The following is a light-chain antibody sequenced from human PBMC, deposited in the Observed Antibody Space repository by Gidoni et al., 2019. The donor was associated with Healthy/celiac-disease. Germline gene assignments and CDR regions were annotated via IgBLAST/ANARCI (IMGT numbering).Light chain of an antibody. V-gene: IGKV3-20*01. CDR1: QSVSSRY. CDR2: GAS. Sequence: TQSPGTLSLSPGESATLSCRASQSVSSRYLAWYQQKPGQAPRLLIYGASSRVTGIPDRFSGSGSGTDFTLTISRLEPEDFAVYYCQQYGSPFGGGTKVEIK. CDR3: QQYGSP. J-gene: IGKJ4*01.